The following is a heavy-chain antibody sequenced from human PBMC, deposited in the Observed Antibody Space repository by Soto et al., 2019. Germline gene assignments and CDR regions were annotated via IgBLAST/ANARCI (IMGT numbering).Heavy chain of an antibody. Sequence: ASVKVSCQASGYTFTSYDINWVRQATGQGLEWMGWMNPNSGNTGYPHKFPGRVTMTSNTSISTAYMELRSLRSDDTDVYYCARDGLDYDFWSSPTSEQSWFDPWGQGTLVTVSS. D-gene: IGHD3-3*01. CDR2: MNPNSGNT. CDR1: GYTFTSYD. CDR3: ARDGLDYDFWSSPTSEQSWFDP. V-gene: IGHV1-8*01. J-gene: IGHJ5*02.